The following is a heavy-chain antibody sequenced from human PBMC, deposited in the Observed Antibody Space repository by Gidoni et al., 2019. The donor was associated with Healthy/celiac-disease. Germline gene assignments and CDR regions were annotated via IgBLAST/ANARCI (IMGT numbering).Heavy chain of an antibody. CDR2: IGGSGGST. D-gene: IGHD2-15*01. J-gene: IGHJ5*02. CDR3: AKPRRGVVAATGRFDP. CDR1: GFTFSSYA. Sequence: EVQLLESGGGLVQPGGSLRLSCAASGFTFSSYAMSWVRQAPGKGLEWGSAIGGSGGSTDYAAAGKGRFTISRDNSKNTLYLQMNSQRAEDKAVYYCAKPRRGVVAATGRFDPWGQGTLVNVSS. V-gene: IGHV3-23*01.